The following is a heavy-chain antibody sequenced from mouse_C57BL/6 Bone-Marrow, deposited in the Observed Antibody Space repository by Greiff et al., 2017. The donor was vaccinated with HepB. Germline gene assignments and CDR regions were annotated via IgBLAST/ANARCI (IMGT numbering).Heavy chain of an antibody. CDR3: ARRFAY. CDR2: INPSTGGT. J-gene: IGHJ3*01. V-gene: IGHV1-42*01. Sequence: EVQLQQPGPELVKPGASVKISCKASGYSFTGYYMNWVKQSPEKSLEWIGEINPSTGGTTYNQKFKAKATLTVDKSSSTAYMQLKSLTSEDSAVYYCARRFAYWGQGTLVTVSA. CDR1: GYSFTGYY.